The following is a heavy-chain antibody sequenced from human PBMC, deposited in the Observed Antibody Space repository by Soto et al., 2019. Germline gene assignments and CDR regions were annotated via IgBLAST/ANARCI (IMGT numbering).Heavy chain of an antibody. CDR2: ISSSSSYI. CDR3: ARGWDIVATNDAFDI. Sequence: PGGSLRLSCAASGFTFSSYSMNWVRQAPGKGLEWVSSISSSSSYIYYADSVKGRFTISRDNAKNSLYLQMNSLRAEDTAVYYCARGWDIVATNDAFDIWGQGTMVTVS. D-gene: IGHD5-12*01. CDR1: GFTFSSYS. J-gene: IGHJ3*02. V-gene: IGHV3-21*01.